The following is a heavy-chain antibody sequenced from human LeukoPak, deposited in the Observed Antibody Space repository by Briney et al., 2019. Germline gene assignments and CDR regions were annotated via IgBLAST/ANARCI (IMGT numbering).Heavy chain of an antibody. D-gene: IGHD3-22*01. Sequence: SETLSLTCTVSGGSISSGSYYWSWIRQPAGKGLEWIGRIYTSGSTNYNPSLKSRVTISVDTSKNQFSLKLSSVTAADTAVYYCAREGSGYYYSDYWGQGTLVTVPS. CDR1: GGSISSGSYY. J-gene: IGHJ4*02. V-gene: IGHV4-61*02. CDR3: AREGSGYYYSDY. CDR2: IYTSGST.